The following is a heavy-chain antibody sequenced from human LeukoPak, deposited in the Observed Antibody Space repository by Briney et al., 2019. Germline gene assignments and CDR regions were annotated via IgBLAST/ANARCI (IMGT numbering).Heavy chain of an antibody. V-gene: IGHV4-4*07. CDR2: IYTSGST. J-gene: IGHJ4*02. D-gene: IGHD2-2*01. CDR3: ARAPRAYCSTTGSCFQDY. CDR1: GGSISSYY. Sequence: PSETLSLTCTVSGGSISSYYWSWIRQPAGKGLEWIGRIYTSGSTNYNPSLKSRVTMPVDTSKNQFSLNLTSVTAADTAVYFCARAPRAYCSTTGSCFQDYWGQGTLVTVSS.